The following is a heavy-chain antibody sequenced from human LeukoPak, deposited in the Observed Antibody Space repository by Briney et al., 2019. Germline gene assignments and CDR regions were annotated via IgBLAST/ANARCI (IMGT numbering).Heavy chain of an antibody. Sequence: GGSLRLSCAASGFTFSSYSMNWVRQAPGKGLEWVSSISSSSSYIYYADSVKGRFTISRDNAKNSLYLQMNSLRAEDTAVYYCARDQPHYYDIPWGFDYWGQGTLVTVSS. D-gene: IGHD3-9*01. CDR3: ARDQPHYYDIPWGFDY. V-gene: IGHV3-21*01. J-gene: IGHJ4*02. CDR1: GFTFSSYS. CDR2: ISSSSSYI.